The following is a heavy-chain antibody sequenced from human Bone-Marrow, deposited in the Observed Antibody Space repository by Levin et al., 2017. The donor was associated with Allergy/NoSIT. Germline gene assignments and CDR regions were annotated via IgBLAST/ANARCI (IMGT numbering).Heavy chain of an antibody. CDR3: ARDPQRGFLEWLDY. J-gene: IGHJ4*02. CDR1: GFTFSSYE. CDR2: ISSSGSTI. V-gene: IGHV3-48*03. Sequence: GESLKISCAASGFTFSSYEMNWVRQAPGKGLEWVSYISSSGSTIYYADSVKGRFTISRDNAKNSLYLQMNSLRAEDTAVYYCARDPQRGFLEWLDYWGQGTLVTVSS. D-gene: IGHD3-3*01.